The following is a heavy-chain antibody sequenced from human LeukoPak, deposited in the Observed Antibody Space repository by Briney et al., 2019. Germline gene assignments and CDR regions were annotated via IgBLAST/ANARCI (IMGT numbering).Heavy chain of an antibody. V-gene: IGHV3-74*01. CDR2: LNTDGSCT. Sequence: GGSLRLSCAASGFTYSNYWMHWVRQAPGKGLVWVSRLNTDGSCTSYADSVKGRFTISRDNAKNTLYLQMNSLRAEDTAVYYCARALSSQGFYWGQGTLVTVSS. J-gene: IGHJ4*02. CDR3: ARALSSQGFY. CDR1: GFTYSNYW.